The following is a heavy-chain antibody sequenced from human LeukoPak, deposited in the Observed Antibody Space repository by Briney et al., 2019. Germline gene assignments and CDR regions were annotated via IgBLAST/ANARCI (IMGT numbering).Heavy chain of an antibody. D-gene: IGHD2-8*01. Sequence: SETLSLTCAVHGGSFSGYYWSWIRQPPGKGLEWIGEINHSGSTNYNPSLKSRVTISVDTSKNQFSLKLSSVTAADTAVYYCAARNGDCYSCGMDVWGQGTTVTVSS. V-gene: IGHV4-34*01. CDR2: INHSGST. J-gene: IGHJ6*02. CDR1: GGSFSGYY. CDR3: AARNGDCYSCGMDV.